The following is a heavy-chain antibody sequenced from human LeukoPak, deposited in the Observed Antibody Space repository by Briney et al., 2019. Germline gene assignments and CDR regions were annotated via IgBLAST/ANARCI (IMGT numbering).Heavy chain of an antibody. J-gene: IGHJ4*02. CDR2: INPSGGST. Sequence: ASVKVSCKAPGYTFTSYYMHWVRQAPGQGLEWMGVINPSGGSTSYAQKFQGKATMTRGKSTGTAYMELSSLTSEDTAVYYCARDLFNLGYCSSTSCYTPFDYWGQGTLVTVSS. CDR1: GYTFTSYY. D-gene: IGHD2-2*02. V-gene: IGHV1-46*01. CDR3: ARDLFNLGYCSSTSCYTPFDY.